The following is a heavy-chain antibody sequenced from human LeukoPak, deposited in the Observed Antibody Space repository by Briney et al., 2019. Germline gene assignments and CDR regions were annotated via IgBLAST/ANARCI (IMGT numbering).Heavy chain of an antibody. Sequence: GSLRLSCAAPGFTFGSYGMHWVRQAPGKGPEWVAVIWYDGSNIYYADDVKDRFTSSRDNSNNTLFLQMNSLRAEDTAVYYCARGYDKPDYWGQGTLVTVSS. J-gene: IGHJ4*01. CDR3: ARGYDKPDY. CDR2: IWYDGSNI. CDR1: GFTFGSYG. V-gene: IGHV3-33*01. D-gene: IGHD3-3*01.